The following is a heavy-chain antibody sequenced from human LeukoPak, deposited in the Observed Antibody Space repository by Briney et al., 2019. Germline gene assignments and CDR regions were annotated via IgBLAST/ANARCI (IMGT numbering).Heavy chain of an antibody. CDR1: GGSLSSGDYY. CDR3: ARMTDIVATITFDY. CDR2: IYYSEST. V-gene: IGHV4-30-4*01. Sequence: PSETLSLTCIVSGGSLSSGDYYWSWVRQPPGRGLEWLGYIYYSESTYYTPSLKSRVTISVDPSKNQFSPKLSLVTATDTAVYYCARMTDIVATITFDYWGQGTLVTVSS. D-gene: IGHD5-12*01. J-gene: IGHJ4*02.